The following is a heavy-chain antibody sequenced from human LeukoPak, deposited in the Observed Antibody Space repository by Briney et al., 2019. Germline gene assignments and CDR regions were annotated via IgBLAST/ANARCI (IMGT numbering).Heavy chain of an antibody. CDR3: VRGNYDSRGYSNAFDI. CDR2: ISYSGST. Sequence: SETLSLTCTVSGGSTSSHHWSWIRQPPGKRLEWIGFISYSGSTNSNPSLKSRVAISIDTSENQFSLKLSSVTAADTAVYYCVRGNYDSRGYSNAFDIWGQGAMVTVSS. CDR1: GGSTSSHH. D-gene: IGHD3-22*01. J-gene: IGHJ3*02. V-gene: IGHV4-59*11.